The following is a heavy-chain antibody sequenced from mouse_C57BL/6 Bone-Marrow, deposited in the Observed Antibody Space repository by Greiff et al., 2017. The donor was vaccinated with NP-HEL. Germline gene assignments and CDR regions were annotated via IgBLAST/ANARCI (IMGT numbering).Heavy chain of an antibody. V-gene: IGHV5-17*01. D-gene: IGHD1-1*01. CDR2: ISSGSSTI. CDR3: ARQPLYGFDY. Sequence: EVKLVESGGGLVKPGGSLKLSCAASGFTFSDYGMHWVRQAPEKGLEWVAYISSGSSTIYYADTVKGRFTISRDNAKNTLFLQMTSLRSEDMAMYYCARQPLYGFDYWGQGTTLTVSS. J-gene: IGHJ2*01. CDR1: GFTFSDYG.